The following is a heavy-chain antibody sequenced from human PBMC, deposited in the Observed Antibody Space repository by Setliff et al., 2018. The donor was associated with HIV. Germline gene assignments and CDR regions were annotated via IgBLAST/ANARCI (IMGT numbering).Heavy chain of an antibody. CDR1: GFTFSSYE. D-gene: IGHD1-1*01. J-gene: IGHJ4*02. Sequence: LRLSCAASGFTFSSYEMNWVRQAPGKGLEWVALISHDGTYKYYADSVQGRFTISRDNSKNTLYLQVNSLRAADTAVYYCAKGYTYFDYWGQGTPVTVSS. CDR2: ISHDGTYK. V-gene: IGHV3-30*04. CDR3: AKGYTYFDY.